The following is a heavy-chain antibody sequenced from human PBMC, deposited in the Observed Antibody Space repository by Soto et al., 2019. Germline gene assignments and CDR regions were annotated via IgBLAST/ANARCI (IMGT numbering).Heavy chain of an antibody. CDR2: IYPGDSDT. Sequence: PGESLKISCKGSGYSYSTYWIAWVRQKPGKGLEFMGIIYPGDSDTRYSPSFQGQVTISADKTITTAYLQWSSLRASDTAMYYCARPIDYACSSTGFDYWGQGTLVTVSS. V-gene: IGHV5-51*01. J-gene: IGHJ4*02. CDR1: GYSYSTYW. CDR3: ARPIDYACSSTGFDY. D-gene: IGHD4-17*01.